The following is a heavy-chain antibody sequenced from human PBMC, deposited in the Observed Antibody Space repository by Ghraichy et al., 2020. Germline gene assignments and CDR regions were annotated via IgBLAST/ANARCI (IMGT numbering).Heavy chain of an antibody. V-gene: IGHV1-69*13. D-gene: IGHD4-17*01. CDR1: GGTFSSYA. J-gene: IGHJ6*02. Sequence: SVKVSCKASGGTFSSYAISWVRQAPGQGLEWMGGIIPIFGTANYAQKFQGRVTITADESTSTAYMELSSLRSEDTAVYYCARDYGDYGTVGYYGMDVWGQGTTVTVSS. CDR2: IIPIFGTA. CDR3: ARDYGDYGTVGYYGMDV.